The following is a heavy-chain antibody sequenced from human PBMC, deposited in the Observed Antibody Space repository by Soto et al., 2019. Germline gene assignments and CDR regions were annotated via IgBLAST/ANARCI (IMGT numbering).Heavy chain of an antibody. CDR3: ARDKRVAALDYYYYMDV. D-gene: IGHD2-15*01. CDR2: IGSSSTTI. Sequence: GGSLRVSCASSGFTFGSYSMKWVRQATGKGLEWVSYIGSSSTTIYYADSVKGRFTISRDNAKNSLYLQMNSLRAEDTAVYYCARDKRVAALDYYYYMDVWGKGTTVTVSS. CDR1: GFTFGSYS. V-gene: IGHV3-48*01. J-gene: IGHJ6*03.